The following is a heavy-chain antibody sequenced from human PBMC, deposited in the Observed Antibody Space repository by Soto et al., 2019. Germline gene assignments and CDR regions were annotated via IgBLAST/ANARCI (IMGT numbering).Heavy chain of an antibody. CDR3: PITYWSGWGSRLLDS. D-gene: IGHD3-3*01. V-gene: IGHV4-4*02. Sequence: SETLSLTCAVSGGCISSSNWWSWVRQPPGKALGWIGEIYHSGSTNYNPSLKSRVTISVDKSKIHFSLKLSSVTAADTAGYHCPITYWSGWGSRLLDSWGQRALVTVS. CDR1: GGCISSSNW. J-gene: IGHJ4*02. CDR2: IYHSGST.